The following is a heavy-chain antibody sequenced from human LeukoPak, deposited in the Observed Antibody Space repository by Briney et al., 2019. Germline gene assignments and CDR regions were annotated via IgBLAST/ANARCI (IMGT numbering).Heavy chain of an antibody. CDR1: GFTFSSYS. CDR2: ISGSGGST. J-gene: IGHJ5*02. Sequence: GGSLRLSCAASGFTFSSYSMNWVRQAPGKGLEWVSAISGSGGSTYYADSVKGRFTISRDNSKNTLYLQMNSLRAEDTAVYYCAKDGTIHPFDPWGQGTLVTVSS. D-gene: IGHD3-3*01. V-gene: IGHV3-23*01. CDR3: AKDGTIHPFDP.